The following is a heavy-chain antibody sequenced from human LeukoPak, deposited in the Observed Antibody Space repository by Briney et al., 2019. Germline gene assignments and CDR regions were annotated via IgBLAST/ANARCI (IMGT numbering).Heavy chain of an antibody. J-gene: IGHJ4*02. CDR1: GGSISSSSYY. Sequence: SETLSLTCTVSGGSISSSSYYWGWIHQPPGKGLEWIGSIYYSGSTYYNPSLKSRVTISVDTSKNQFSLKLSSVTAADTAVYYCARVEDSSSWYSDYWGQGTLVTVSS. CDR2: IYYSGST. V-gene: IGHV4-39*07. CDR3: ARVEDSSSWYSDY. D-gene: IGHD6-13*01.